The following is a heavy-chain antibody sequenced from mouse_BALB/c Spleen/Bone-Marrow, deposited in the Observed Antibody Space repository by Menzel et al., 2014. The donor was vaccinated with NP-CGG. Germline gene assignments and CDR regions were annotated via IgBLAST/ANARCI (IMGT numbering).Heavy chain of an antibody. CDR1: GFDFSRYW. J-gene: IGHJ1*01. D-gene: IGHD1-1*01. CDR2: INPESSTI. Sequence: VQLKESGGGLVQPGGSLKLSCAASGFDFSRYWMSWVRQAPGKGLEWIGEINPESSTINYTPSPKDKFIISRDNAKNTLYLQMSKVRSEDTALYYCARLNYYGNLFVWGAGTTVTVSS. CDR3: ARLNYYGNLFV. V-gene: IGHV4-1*02.